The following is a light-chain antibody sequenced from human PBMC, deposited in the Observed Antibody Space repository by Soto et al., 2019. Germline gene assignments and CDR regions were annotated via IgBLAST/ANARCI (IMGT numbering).Light chain of an antibody. CDR1: QSVSSSY. J-gene: IGKJ2*01. CDR3: HQYGSLYT. CDR2: GAS. Sequence: EIVLTQSPGTLSLSPGERATLSCRASQSVSSSYLAWYQQKPGQAPRLLIYGASSRATGIPDRFSGSGSGTDFTLNISRLETEDFAVYYCHQYGSLYTFGQGTKLEIK. V-gene: IGKV3-20*01.